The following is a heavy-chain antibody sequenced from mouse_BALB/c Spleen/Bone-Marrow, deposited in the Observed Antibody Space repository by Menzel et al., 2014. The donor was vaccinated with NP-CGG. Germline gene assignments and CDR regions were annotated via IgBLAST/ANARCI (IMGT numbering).Heavy chain of an antibody. D-gene: IGHD2-14*01. Sequence: VKVVESGGGLVQPGGSLRLSCATSGFTFTDYYMSWVRQPPGKALEWLGFIRNKANGYTTEYSASVKGRFTISRDNSQSILYLQMNTLGAEDSATYYCARDAYRYAMDYWGQGTSVTVSS. CDR3: ARDAYRYAMDY. CDR1: GFTFTDYY. CDR2: IRNKANGYTT. V-gene: IGHV7-3*02. J-gene: IGHJ4*01.